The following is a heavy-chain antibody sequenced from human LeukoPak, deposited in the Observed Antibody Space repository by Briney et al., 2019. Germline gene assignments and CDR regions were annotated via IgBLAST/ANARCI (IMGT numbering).Heavy chain of an antibody. D-gene: IGHD3-22*01. CDR1: GGSISSSSYY. CDR2: IYYSGST. Sequence: SETLSLTCTVSGGSISSSSYYWGWIRQPPGKGLEWSGSIYYSGSTYYNPSLKGRVTISVDTSKNQFSLKLSSVTAADTAVYYCARDTSGSRRKFDPWGQGTLVTVSS. J-gene: IGHJ5*02. CDR3: ARDTSGSRRKFDP. V-gene: IGHV4-39*07.